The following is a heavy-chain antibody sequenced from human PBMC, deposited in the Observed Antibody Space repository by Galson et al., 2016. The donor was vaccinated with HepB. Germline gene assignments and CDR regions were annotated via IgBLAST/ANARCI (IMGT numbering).Heavy chain of an antibody. V-gene: IGHV3-30*04. CDR3: SRSVYGGNSFSDY. J-gene: IGHJ4*02. CDR2: ISYDGNNK. D-gene: IGHD4-23*01. Sequence: SLRLSCAASGFTFSAYAIHWVRQAPGKGPEWAALISYDGNNKYYADSVKGRFSISRDNSRDTVYLQMNSLRVEDTAVYFCSRSVYGGNSFSDYWGQGTLVAVSS. CDR1: GFTFSAYA.